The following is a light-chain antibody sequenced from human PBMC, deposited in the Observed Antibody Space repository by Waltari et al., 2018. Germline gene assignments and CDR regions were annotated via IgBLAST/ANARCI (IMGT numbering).Light chain of an antibody. V-gene: IGLV2-8*01. Sequence: QSALTQPPSASGSPGQSVTISCTGTSGDIGTYDHVSWYQQHPGKAPKVIVYAVTKRPSGVPDRFSGSKAGDTSFLTVSGLQAEDEADYYCSSDAGNYIYVFGTGTEVTVL. CDR3: SSDAGNYIYV. CDR2: AVT. J-gene: IGLJ1*01. CDR1: SGDIGTYDH.